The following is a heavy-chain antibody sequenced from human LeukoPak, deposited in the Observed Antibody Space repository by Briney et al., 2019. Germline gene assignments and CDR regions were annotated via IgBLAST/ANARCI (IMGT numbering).Heavy chain of an antibody. J-gene: IGHJ4*02. D-gene: IGHD5-24*01. CDR2: ISGSGGST. CDR3: ARARDGYNYRWYFDY. V-gene: IGHV3-23*01. Sequence: PGGSLRLSCAASGFTFSSYAMSWVRQAPGKGLEWVSAISGSGGSTYYADSVKGRFTISRDNSRNTLYLQMNSLRAEDTAVYYCARARDGYNYRWYFDYWGQGTLVTVSS. CDR1: GFTFSSYA.